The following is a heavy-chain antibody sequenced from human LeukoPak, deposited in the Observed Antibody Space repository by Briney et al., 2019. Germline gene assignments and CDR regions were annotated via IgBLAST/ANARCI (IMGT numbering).Heavy chain of an antibody. Sequence: PGGSLRLSCAASGFIFSSYSMNWVRQAPGKGLEWVSSISSSSSYIYYADSVKGRFTISRDNAKNSLSLQMNSLRAEDTAVHYCARGGEPVGFDYWGQGTLVTVSS. CDR1: GFIFSSYS. D-gene: IGHD1-26*01. CDR3: ARGGEPVGFDY. V-gene: IGHV3-21*01. CDR2: ISSSSSYI. J-gene: IGHJ4*02.